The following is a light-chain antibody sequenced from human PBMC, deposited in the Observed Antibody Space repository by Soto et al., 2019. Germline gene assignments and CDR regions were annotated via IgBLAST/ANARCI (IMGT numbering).Light chain of an antibody. Sequence: QSVLTQPPSASGSPGQSVTISCTGTSSDVGGYNYVSWYQQYPGRAPKLMIYEVTKRPSGVPDRFSGSKSGNTASLTVSGLQAEDEAEYYFSSSAASNNFYFVFGGGTKLTVL. CDR2: EVT. CDR3: SSSAASNNFYFV. CDR1: SSDVGGYNY. V-gene: IGLV2-8*01. J-gene: IGLJ3*02.